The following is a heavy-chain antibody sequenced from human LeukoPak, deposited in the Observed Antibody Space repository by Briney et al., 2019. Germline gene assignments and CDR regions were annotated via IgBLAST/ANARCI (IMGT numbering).Heavy chain of an antibody. CDR3: ARVLRYYYYYMDV. Sequence: SETLSLTCTVSGGSISGHYWNWIRQPPGKGLEWIGYIYYSGSTNYNPSLKSRVTISVDTSKNQFSLKLSSVTAADTAVYYCARVLRYYYYYMDVWGKGTTVTVSS. V-gene: IGHV4-59*11. CDR2: IYYSGST. J-gene: IGHJ6*03. CDR1: GGSISGHY.